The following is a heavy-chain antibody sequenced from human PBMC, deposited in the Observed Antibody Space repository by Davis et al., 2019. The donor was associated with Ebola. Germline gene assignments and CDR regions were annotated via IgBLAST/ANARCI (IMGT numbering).Heavy chain of an antibody. CDR2: ISSSSSYI. CDR1: GFVFRNYV. J-gene: IGHJ6*02. V-gene: IGHV3-21*01. CDR3: ARSNV. Sequence: GGSLRLSCAASGFVFRNYVMSWVRQAPGKGLEWVSSISSSSSYIYYADSVKGRFTISRDNAKNSLYLQMNSLRAEDTAVYYCARSNVWGQGTTVTVSS.